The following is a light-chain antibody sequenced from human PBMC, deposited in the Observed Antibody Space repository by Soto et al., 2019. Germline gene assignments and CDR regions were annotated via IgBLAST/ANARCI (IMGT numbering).Light chain of an antibody. Sequence: QSVVTQPPSASGTPGQRVTISCSGSSSNIGSNYVYWYQQLPGTAPKILIYRNNQRPSGVPDRFSGSKSGTSASLAISGLRSEDEADYYCATWDDSLSGWVFGGWTKVTVL. CDR3: ATWDDSLSGWV. CDR1: SSNIGSNY. V-gene: IGLV1-47*01. CDR2: RNN. J-gene: IGLJ3*02.